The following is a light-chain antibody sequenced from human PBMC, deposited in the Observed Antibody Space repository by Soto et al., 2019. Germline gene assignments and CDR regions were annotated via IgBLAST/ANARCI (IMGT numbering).Light chain of an antibody. V-gene: IGKV3-15*01. CDR3: QQYNNWPPYT. Sequence: EIVMTQSPATLSVSPGDRATLSCRASQSVSSNLAWYQQKPGQAPRLLIYGASTRATGIPARFSGSGSGTEFTLPIISLQSEDVAVYYCQQYNNWPPYTFGQGTKLEIK. J-gene: IGKJ2*01. CDR1: QSVSSN. CDR2: GAS.